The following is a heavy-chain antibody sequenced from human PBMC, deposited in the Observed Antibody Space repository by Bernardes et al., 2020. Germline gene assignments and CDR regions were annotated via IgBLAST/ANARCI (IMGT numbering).Heavy chain of an antibody. CDR3: AKQAAAGTEIDY. V-gene: IGHV3-23*01. D-gene: IGHD6-13*01. CDR2: ISGSGGST. J-gene: IGHJ4*02. CDR1: GFTFSSYA. Sequence: GGSLRLSCAASGFTFSSYAMSWVRQAPGKGLEWVSAISGSGGSTYYADPVKGRFTTPRDNSKNTPYLQMNSLRAEDTAVYYCAKQAAAGTEIDYWGQGALVTVSS.